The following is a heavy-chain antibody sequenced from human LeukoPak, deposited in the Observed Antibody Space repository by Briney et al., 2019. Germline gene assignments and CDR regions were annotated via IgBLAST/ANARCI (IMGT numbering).Heavy chain of an antibody. CDR3: AGGEDTVVATSPFVY. J-gene: IGHJ4*02. D-gene: IGHD2-15*01. V-gene: IGHV4-59*08. CDR1: RGSISSYY. Sequence: SETLSLTCTVSRGSISSYYWSWIRQPPGKGLEWIGYIYYSGSTNYNPSLKSRVTISVDTSKNQFSLKLSSVTAADTAVYYCAGGEDTVVATSPFVYWGQCTPVTVSS. CDR2: IYYSGST.